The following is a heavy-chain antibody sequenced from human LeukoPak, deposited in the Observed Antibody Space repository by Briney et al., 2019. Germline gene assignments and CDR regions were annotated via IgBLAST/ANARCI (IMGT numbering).Heavy chain of an antibody. J-gene: IGHJ6*02. CDR1: GGSISSYY. V-gene: IGHV4-59*01. CDR2: IYYSGST. CDR3: ARSPWIQLFFYYGMDV. D-gene: IGHD5-18*01. Sequence: PSETLSLTCTVSGGSISSYYWSWIRQPPGKGLEWIGYIYYSGSTNYNPSLKSRVTISVDTSKNQFSLKLSSVTAADTAVYYCARSPWIQLFFYYGMDVWGQGTTVTVSS.